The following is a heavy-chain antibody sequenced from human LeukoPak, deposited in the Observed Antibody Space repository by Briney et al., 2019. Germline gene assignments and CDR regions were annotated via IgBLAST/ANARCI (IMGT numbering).Heavy chain of an antibody. V-gene: IGHV4-59*01. CDR3: ARGVMVRGVSNDY. J-gene: IGHJ4*02. Sequence: PSETLSLTCTVSGGSISSYYWSWIRQPPGKGLEWIGYIYYSGSTNYNPSLKSRVTISVDTSKNQFSLKLSSVTAADRAVYYCARGVMVRGVSNDYWGQGTLVTVSS. D-gene: IGHD3-10*01. CDR2: IYYSGST. CDR1: GGSISSYY.